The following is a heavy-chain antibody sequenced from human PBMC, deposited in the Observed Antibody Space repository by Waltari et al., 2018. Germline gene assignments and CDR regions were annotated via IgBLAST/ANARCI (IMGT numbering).Heavy chain of an antibody. V-gene: IGHV1-8*01. CDR3: AIVVPAHDDYYYYGMDV. Sequence: QVQLVQSGAEVKKPGASVKVSCKASGYTFTSYDINWVRQATGQGLEWMGWMNPNSGNTGYAQKFQGRVTMTRNTSISTAYMELSRLRSDDTAVYYCAIVVPAHDDYYYYGMDVWGQGTTVTVSS. J-gene: IGHJ6*02. D-gene: IGHD2-2*01. CDR1: GYTFTSYD. CDR2: MNPNSGNT.